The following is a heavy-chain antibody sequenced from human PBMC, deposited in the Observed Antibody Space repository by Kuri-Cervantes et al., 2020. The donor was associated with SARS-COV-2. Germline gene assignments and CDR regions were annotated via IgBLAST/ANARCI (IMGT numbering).Heavy chain of an antibody. CDR3: TRGSIAGRRGIFDF. CDR1: GITVSNNY. J-gene: IGHJ4*02. CDR2: MYSGRST. Sequence: GESLKISCAASGITVSNNYMNWVRQAPGKGLEWLSVMYSGRSTYYADSVKGRFTISRDTSKNTVYLQMNSLRGDDTAVYYCTRGSIAGRRGIFDFWGQGTVVTVSS. D-gene: IGHD6-6*01. V-gene: IGHV3-53*01.